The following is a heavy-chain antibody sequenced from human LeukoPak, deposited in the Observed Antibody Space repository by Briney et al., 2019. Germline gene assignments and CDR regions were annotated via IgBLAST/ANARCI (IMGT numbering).Heavy chain of an antibody. J-gene: IGHJ4*02. CDR2: ISPDGSIT. V-gene: IGHV3-74*01. D-gene: IGHD3-10*01. Sequence: GGSLRLSCAASGITFSSYWMHWVRQAPGKGLVWVSRISPDGSITTYTDSVKGRFTISRDNAKNTLYLQMNSLRAEDTAVYYCAIGSGSNFDYWGQGTLVSVSS. CDR1: GITFSSYW. CDR3: AIGSGSNFDY.